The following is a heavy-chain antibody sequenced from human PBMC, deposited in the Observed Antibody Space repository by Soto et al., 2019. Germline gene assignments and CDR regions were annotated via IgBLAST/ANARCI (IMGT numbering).Heavy chain of an antibody. V-gene: IGHV6-1*01. CDR2: TYYRSKWYN. CDR3: ARLRILERRYYYYYGMDV. J-gene: IGHJ6*02. D-gene: IGHD1-1*01. CDR1: RDSVSSTSAA. Sequence: SQTLSLTCAISRDSVSSTSAAWNWIRQSPSRGLEWLGRTYYRSKWYNDYAVSVKSRITINPDTSKNQFSLQLNSVTPEDTAVYYCARLRILERRYYYYYGMDVWGQGTTVTVSS.